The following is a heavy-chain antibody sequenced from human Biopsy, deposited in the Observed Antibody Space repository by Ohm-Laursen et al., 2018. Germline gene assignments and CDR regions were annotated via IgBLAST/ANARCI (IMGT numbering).Heavy chain of an antibody. CDR2: INQSAST. D-gene: IGHD5-12*01. J-gene: IGHJ6*02. V-gene: IGHV4-34*01. CDR3: VRGSGYFKLDV. CDR1: GESSSDYF. Sequence: TLSLTCAVNGESSSDYFWNWIRQPPGKGLGWIGEINQSASTNYNPSHKRLDTLSPDSSNSQFSLRLTSVTAADTAIYYCVRGSGYFKLDVWGQGTTVTVSS.